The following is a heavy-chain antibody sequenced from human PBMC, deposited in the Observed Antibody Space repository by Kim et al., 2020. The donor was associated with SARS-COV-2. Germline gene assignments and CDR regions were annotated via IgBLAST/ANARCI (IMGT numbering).Heavy chain of an antibody. D-gene: IGHD4-17*01. Sequence: GGSLRLSCAASGFTFSSYAMHWVRQAPGKGLEWVAVISYDGSNKYYADSVKGRFTISRDNSKNTLYLQMNSLRAEDTAVYYCARDFGLIDYGDLVGYSFDIWGQGTTVTVSS. J-gene: IGHJ3*02. CDR2: ISYDGSNK. V-gene: IGHV3-30*04. CDR1: GFTFSSYA. CDR3: ARDFGLIDYGDLVGYSFDI.